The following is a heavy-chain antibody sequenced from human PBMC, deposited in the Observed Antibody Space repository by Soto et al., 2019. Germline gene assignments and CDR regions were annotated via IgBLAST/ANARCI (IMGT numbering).Heavy chain of an antibody. Sequence: QVQLVQSGAEVKKPGASVKVSCKASGYMFTSYYMRWVRQPPGQGLEWMGIIDPSSGSPKYAQKFEGRVTMTRDTSTNTVYMDLSSLRSEDMAVYYCAREMATIRGVYFDYGGQGTLVTVSS. D-gene: IGHD5-12*01. J-gene: IGHJ4*02. CDR1: GYMFTSYY. CDR3: AREMATIRGVYFDY. V-gene: IGHV1-46*01. CDR2: IDPSSGSP.